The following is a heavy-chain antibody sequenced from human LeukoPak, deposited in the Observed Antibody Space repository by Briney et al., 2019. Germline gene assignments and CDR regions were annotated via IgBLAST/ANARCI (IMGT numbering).Heavy chain of an antibody. V-gene: IGHV3-11*04. CDR3: ARDGDSTVTLHAEYFQH. J-gene: IGHJ1*01. CDR2: ISGSGSTI. CDR1: GFTFSDYY. Sequence: GGSLRLSCAASGFTFSDYYMSWIRQAPGKGLEWVSYISGSGSTIYYADSVKGRFTISRDNAKNSLYLQMNSLRAEDTAVYYCARDGDSTVTLHAEYFQHWGQGTLVTVSS. D-gene: IGHD4-17*01.